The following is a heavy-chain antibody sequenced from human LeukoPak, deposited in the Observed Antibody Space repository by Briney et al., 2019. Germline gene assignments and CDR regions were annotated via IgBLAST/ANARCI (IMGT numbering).Heavy chain of an antibody. Sequence: PSGTLSLTCGVSGGSISGTNWWSWVRRPPGQGLEWIGEISLRGLTNYNPSLRSRLTMSLDESKNQVSLNLTSVTAADTAVYYCSRESGPFSPFGFWGQGTLVSVHS. CDR1: GGSISGTNW. CDR2: ISLRGLT. CDR3: SRESGPFSPFGF. D-gene: IGHD1-26*01. J-gene: IGHJ4*02. V-gene: IGHV4-4*02.